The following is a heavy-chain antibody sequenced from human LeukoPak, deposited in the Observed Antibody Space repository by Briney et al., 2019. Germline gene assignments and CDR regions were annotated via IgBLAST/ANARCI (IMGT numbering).Heavy chain of an antibody. J-gene: IGHJ4*02. V-gene: IGHV3-23*01. D-gene: IGHD1-26*01. CDR2: ISGFSGNT. CDR3: ARDRLTSGSYFFDY. Sequence: GGSLRLSCTASGFTFSDYAMSWVRQAPGKGLEWVSDISGFSGNTYYADSVKGRFTISRDNSKSTLYPQMNSLRAEDTAVYYCARDRLTSGSYFFDYWGQGTLVTVSS. CDR1: GFTFSDYA.